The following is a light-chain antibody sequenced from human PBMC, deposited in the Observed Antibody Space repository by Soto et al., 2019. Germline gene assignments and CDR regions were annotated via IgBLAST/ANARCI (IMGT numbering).Light chain of an antibody. CDR1: QSISTY. V-gene: IGKV1-39*01. CDR2: ASR. J-gene: IGKJ3*01. Sequence: DIQVTQSPSSLSASVGDRVTITCRASQSISTYLNWYQKRPGKAPKLLIYASRSLQNGATSRFSGSGSGTDFNLTIHSLLPEDFATDFGQQSYSTPFTFGTGTKVDIK. CDR3: QQSYSTPFT.